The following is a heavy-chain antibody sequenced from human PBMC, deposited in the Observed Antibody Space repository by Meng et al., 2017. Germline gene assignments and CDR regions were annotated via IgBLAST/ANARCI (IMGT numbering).Heavy chain of an antibody. Sequence: QDPGPGPVTSQRTTYLYCAGTGGSISRSTCWCRARRPPGKGREGIGGIFNSGSTTYNPSFKSRVTISAEKSKNQFSLKMSSVTAADTAVYYCARDGGAVAGNNFDYWGQGTLVTVSS. CDR1: GGSISRSTC. J-gene: IGHJ4*02. V-gene: IGHV4-4*03. CDR2: IFNSGST. CDR3: ARDGGAVAGNNFDY. D-gene: IGHD6-19*01.